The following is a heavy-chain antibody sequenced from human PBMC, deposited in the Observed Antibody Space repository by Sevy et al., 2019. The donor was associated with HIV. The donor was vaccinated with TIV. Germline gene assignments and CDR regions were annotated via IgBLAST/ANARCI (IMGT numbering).Heavy chain of an antibody. CDR1: GFSFKNVW. D-gene: IGHD1-26*01. CDR3: ATVLGAGAAGAFEI. V-gene: IGHV3-15*01. CDR2: AKRKSDGGSI. Sequence: GGSLRLSCAGSGFSFKNVWMTWVRQTPGKGLEWVGHAKRKSDGGSIDYGSPVNGRFTISRDDSKDKLYLQMSSLKTDDTGVYYCATVLGAGAAGAFEIWGQGTMVTVSS. J-gene: IGHJ3*02.